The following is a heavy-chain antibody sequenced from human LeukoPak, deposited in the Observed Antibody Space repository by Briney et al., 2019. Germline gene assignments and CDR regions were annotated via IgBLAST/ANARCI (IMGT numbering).Heavy chain of an antibody. V-gene: IGHV3-48*02. J-gene: IGHJ4*02. CDR1: GFTFSSYS. CDR2: IRSGGSPI. Sequence: GGSLRLSCAASGFTFSSYSMNWVRQAPGKGLEWVSYIRSGGSPIYYADSVKGRFTISRDNAKNALYLQMNSLRDEDTAVYYCVRDPVALDYWGQGTPVTVSS. CDR3: VRDPVALDY.